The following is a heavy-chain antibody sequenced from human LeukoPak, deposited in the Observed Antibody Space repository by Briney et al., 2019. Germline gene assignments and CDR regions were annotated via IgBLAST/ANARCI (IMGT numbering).Heavy chain of an antibody. CDR3: AREGTEDYGEPHDAFDI. Sequence: SQTLSLTCATSGDSVSSNSAAWNWIRQSPSRGLEWLGRTYYRSKWYNDYAVSVKSRITINPDTSKNQFSLQLNSVTPEDTAVYYCAREGTEDYGEPHDAFDIWGQGTMVTVSS. J-gene: IGHJ3*02. D-gene: IGHD4-17*01. V-gene: IGHV6-1*01. CDR2: TYYRSKWYN. CDR1: GDSVSSNSAA.